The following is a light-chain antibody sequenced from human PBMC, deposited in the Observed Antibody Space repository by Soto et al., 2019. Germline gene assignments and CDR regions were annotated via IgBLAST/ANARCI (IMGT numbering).Light chain of an antibody. Sequence: DIVLTQSPATLSSSAGERVTLSCRASQDINSYLAWYQQKPGQAPRLLIYATSNMATGIPARFSGSGSGTDFTLSISSLEPEDFAVYYCQQLSSCPFTFGHGTKVDIK. CDR2: ATS. V-gene: IGKV3-11*01. J-gene: IGKJ3*01. CDR3: QQLSSCPFT. CDR1: QDINSY.